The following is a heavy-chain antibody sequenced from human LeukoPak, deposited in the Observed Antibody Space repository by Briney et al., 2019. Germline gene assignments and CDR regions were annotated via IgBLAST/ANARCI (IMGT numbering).Heavy chain of an antibody. D-gene: IGHD4-11*01. CDR1: GFTFRSHW. CDR3: ARDGVATVIYFDH. CDR2: INQDGSEE. V-gene: IGHV3-7*04. Sequence: GGSLRLPCAASGFTFRSHWMSWVRQAPGEGLEWVANINQDGSEEYYLDSVRGRFTISRDNAKNSLYLQMNSLRAEDTAVYFCARDGVATVIYFDHWGQGTLVTVSS. J-gene: IGHJ4*02.